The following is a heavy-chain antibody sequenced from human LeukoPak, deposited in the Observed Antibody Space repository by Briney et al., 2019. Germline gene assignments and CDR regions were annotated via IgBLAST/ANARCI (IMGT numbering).Heavy chain of an antibody. J-gene: IGHJ4*02. CDR3: ASVLYCGADCYSGRYFFDY. Sequence: ASVKVSCKASGYTFTSYDMHWVRQAPGQGLEWMGIINPSGDSTSYAQKFQGRVTMTRDASTSTVYMELSSLRSEDTAVYYCASVLYCGADCYSGRYFFDYWGQGTLVTVSS. D-gene: IGHD2-21*02. CDR2: INPSGDST. V-gene: IGHV1-46*01. CDR1: GYTFTSYD.